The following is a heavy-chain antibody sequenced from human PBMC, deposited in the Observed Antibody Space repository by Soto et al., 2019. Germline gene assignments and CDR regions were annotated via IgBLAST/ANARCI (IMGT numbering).Heavy chain of an antibody. J-gene: IGHJ4*02. CDR3: AKDSPSLDMIVVVDYFDY. CDR1: GFTFSSYA. Sequence: GGSLRLSCAASGFTFSSYAMSWVRQAPGKGLEWVSAISGSGGSTYYADSVKGRFTISRDNSKNTLYLQMNSLRAEDTAVYYCAKDSPSLDMIVVVDYFDYWGQGTLVTVSS. V-gene: IGHV3-23*01. CDR2: ISGSGGST. D-gene: IGHD3-22*01.